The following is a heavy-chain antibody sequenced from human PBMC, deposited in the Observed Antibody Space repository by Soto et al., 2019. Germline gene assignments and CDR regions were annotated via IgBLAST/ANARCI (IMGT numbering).Heavy chain of an antibody. CDR3: AREVGGSGTIGY. CDR1: GGSISSGDYY. Sequence: QVQLQESGPGLVKPSQTLSLTCTVSGGSISSGDYYWSWIRQPPGKGLEWIGYIYYSGRTYYNPALKSRVTISVDTSKNQSSLKLSSVTAADTAVYYCAREVGGSGTIGYWGQGTLVTVSS. V-gene: IGHV4-30-4*01. J-gene: IGHJ4*02. CDR2: IYYSGRT. D-gene: IGHD3-10*01.